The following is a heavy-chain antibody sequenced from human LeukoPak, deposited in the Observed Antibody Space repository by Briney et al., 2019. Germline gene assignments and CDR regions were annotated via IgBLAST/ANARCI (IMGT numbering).Heavy chain of an antibody. D-gene: IGHD2-2*01. CDR3: ARDRSRAPHCTSTSCPPFPQYYFDY. J-gene: IGHJ4*02. V-gene: IGHV4-59*01. Sequence: RASETLSLTCTVSGGSISNYYWSWIRQPPGKGLVWIGYIYSSGSTNYNPPLKSRVTISVDTSKNQFSLKLDSVTAADTAVYYCARDRSRAPHCTSTSCPPFPQYYFDYWGQGTLVTVSS. CDR2: IYSSGST. CDR1: GGSISNYY.